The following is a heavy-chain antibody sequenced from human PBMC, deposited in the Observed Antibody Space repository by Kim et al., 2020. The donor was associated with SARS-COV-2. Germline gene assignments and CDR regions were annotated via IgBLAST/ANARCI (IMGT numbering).Heavy chain of an antibody. V-gene: IGHV3-23*05. CDR1: GFTLTYYG. CDR3: GEYHGAGSHWTY. CDR2: FTRNGLL. D-gene: IGHD3-10*01. J-gene: IGHJ4*02. Sequence: GGSLRLSCAASGFTLTYYGMTWVRQAPGRGLEWVSSFTRNGLLSYADSLKSRFTISRDNSTTMIYLQLISLRTEDTAAYYCGEYHGAGSHWTYWGQGTLV.